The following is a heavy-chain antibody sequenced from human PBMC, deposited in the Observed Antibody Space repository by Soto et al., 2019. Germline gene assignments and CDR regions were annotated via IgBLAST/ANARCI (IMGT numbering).Heavy chain of an antibody. Sequence: GASVKVSCKASGGTFSSYAISWVRQAPGQGLEWMGGIIPIFGTANYAQKFQGRVTITADESTSTAYMELSSLRSEDTAVYYCARDYYYDRDAFDIWGQGTMVTVSS. D-gene: IGHD3-22*01. CDR3: ARDYYYDRDAFDI. CDR2: IIPIFGTA. CDR1: GGTFSSYA. V-gene: IGHV1-69*13. J-gene: IGHJ3*02.